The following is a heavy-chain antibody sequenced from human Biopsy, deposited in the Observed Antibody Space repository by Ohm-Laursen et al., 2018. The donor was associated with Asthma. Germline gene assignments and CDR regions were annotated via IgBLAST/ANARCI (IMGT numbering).Heavy chain of an antibody. CDR3: ARAAITGIRGWFDP. D-gene: IGHD1-20*01. J-gene: IGHJ5*02. V-gene: IGHV4-34*12. Sequence: GTLSLTCTVYGGYLTGHYWNWIRQPPGKGLEWIGYMFHRGTTHYNPSLTSRVTISLDRSKNQFSLKLTSVTAADTAVYFCARAAITGIRGWFDPWGQGTQVRVSS. CDR1: GGYLTGHY. CDR2: MFHRGTT.